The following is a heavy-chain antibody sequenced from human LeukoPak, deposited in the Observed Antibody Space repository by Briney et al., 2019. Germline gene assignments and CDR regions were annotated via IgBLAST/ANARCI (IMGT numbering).Heavy chain of an antibody. J-gene: IGHJ4*02. CDR1: GYTFTSYD. CDR2: MNPNSGNT. Sequence: ASVKVSCKAPGYTFTSYDINWVRQATGQGLEWMGWMNPNSGNTGYAQKFQGRVTMTRNTSISTAYMELSSLRSEDTAVYYCARRLAPVVVTASFDYWGQGTLVTVSS. D-gene: IGHD2-21*02. CDR3: ARRLAPVVVTASFDY. V-gene: IGHV1-8*01.